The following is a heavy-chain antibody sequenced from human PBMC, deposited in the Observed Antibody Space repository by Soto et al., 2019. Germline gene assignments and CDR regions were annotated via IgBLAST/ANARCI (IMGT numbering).Heavy chain of an antibody. CDR2: ISGRGDIT. Sequence: EEQLLESGGGLVQPGGPLGSPGEASGSPFKNYAITWFRQPPGKGWKWVSTISGRGDITYYADSVKGRFSISRDNSKNTLYLQMNSLRAEDTAVYYCAQRGHLIGYFRFDYWGQGTLVTVSS. D-gene: IGHD3-9*01. V-gene: IGHV3-23*01. CDR3: AQRGHLIGYFRFDY. CDR1: GSPFKNYA. J-gene: IGHJ4*02.